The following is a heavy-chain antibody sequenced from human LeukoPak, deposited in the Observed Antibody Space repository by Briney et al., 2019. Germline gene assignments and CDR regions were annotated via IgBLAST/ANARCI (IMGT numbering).Heavy chain of an antibody. D-gene: IGHD3-10*01. J-gene: IGHJ5*02. V-gene: IGHV4-34*01. CDR1: GGSFRGYY. Sequence: SETLSLTCAVYGGSFRGYYWSWIRQPPGKGLEWIGEINHSGSTNYNPSLKSRVTISVDTSKNQFSLKLSSVTAADTAVYYCARGEGINWFDPWGQGTLVTVSS. CDR3: ARGEGINWFDP. CDR2: INHSGST.